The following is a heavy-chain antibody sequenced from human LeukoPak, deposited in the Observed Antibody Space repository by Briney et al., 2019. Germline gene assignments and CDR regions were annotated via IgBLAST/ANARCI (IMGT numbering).Heavy chain of an antibody. D-gene: IGHD1-26*01. Sequence: ASVTVSCKASGGTFSSYAISWVRQAPKHGLECMGGIIPIFGTANYAQKFQGRVTITADESTSTAYMELSSLRSEDTAVYYCARDGGGARAADYWGQGTLVTVSS. CDR2: IIPIFGTA. J-gene: IGHJ4*02. CDR3: ARDGGGARAADY. CDR1: GGTFSSYA. V-gene: IGHV1-69*01.